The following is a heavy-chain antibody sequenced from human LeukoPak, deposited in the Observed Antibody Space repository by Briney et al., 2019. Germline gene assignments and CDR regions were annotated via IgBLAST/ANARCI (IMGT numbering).Heavy chain of an antibody. D-gene: IGHD5-18*01. CDR1: GGSISSPDYY. V-gene: IGHV4-61*08. CDR3: AQHSGYSYGLDY. Sequence: SETLSLTCTVSGGSISSPDYYWGWVRQPPGKGLEWIGYIYYSGSTNYNPSLKSRVTISVDTSKNQFSLKLSSVTAADTAVYYCAQHSGYSYGLDYWGQGTLVTVSS. CDR2: IYYSGST. J-gene: IGHJ4*02.